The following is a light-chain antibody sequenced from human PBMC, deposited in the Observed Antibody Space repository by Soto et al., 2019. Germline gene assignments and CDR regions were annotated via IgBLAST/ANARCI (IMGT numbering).Light chain of an antibody. CDR2: GAS. CDR1: QSVGSY. V-gene: IGKV3-15*01. J-gene: IGKJ4*01. Sequence: EKVMTQSPATLSVSPGERATLSCRASQSVGSYLAWYQQKPGQAPRLLIYGASTRAAGIPARFSGSGSGTEFSLTISTLQSEDFGVYYCQQYVNWPLTFGGGTRVEIK. CDR3: QQYVNWPLT.